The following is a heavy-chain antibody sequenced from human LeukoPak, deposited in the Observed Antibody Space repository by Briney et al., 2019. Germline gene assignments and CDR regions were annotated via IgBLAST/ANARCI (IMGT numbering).Heavy chain of an antibody. V-gene: IGHV1-3*01. J-gene: IGHJ5*02. D-gene: IGHD2-15*01. Sequence: ASVKVSCKASGYTFTSYAMHWVRQAPGQRLEWMGWINAGNDNTKYSQKFQGRVTITRDTSASTAYMELNSLRSEDTAVYYCARDLGYCTGGTCYPNWFDLWGQGTLVTVSS. CDR3: ARDLGYCTGGTCYPNWFDL. CDR2: INAGNDNT. CDR1: GYTFTSYA.